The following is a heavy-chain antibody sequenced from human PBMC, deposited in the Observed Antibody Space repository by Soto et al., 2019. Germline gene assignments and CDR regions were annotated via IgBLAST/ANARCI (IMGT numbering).Heavy chain of an antibody. CDR2: ISGSGAST. J-gene: IGHJ4*02. CDR1: GFSFSGYA. Sequence: EVQLLESGGGVGQPGGSLRLSCAATGFSFSGYAMSWVRQAAGKGLEWVSTISGSGASTFYADSVKGRFTISRDNPKNTCYLQINSLRAEDTAVYYCAKNSKGYSGSYFDYWGQGTLVTVSS. CDR3: AKNSKGYSGSYFDY. D-gene: IGHD1-26*01. V-gene: IGHV3-23*01.